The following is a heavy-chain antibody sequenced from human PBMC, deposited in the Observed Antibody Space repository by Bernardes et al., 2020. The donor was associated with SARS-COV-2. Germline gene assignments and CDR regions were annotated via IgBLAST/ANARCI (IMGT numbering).Heavy chain of an antibody. V-gene: IGHV3-21*06. CDR3: AREPEYTIELWGMDV. D-gene: IGHD2-2*02. CDR2: ISSSSIFI. Sequence: GGSLRLSCEASGFTFSSYGMHWVRQAPGKGLEWVSSISSSSIFINYADSVTDRFTISRDNAKNSLYLQVNSLRAEDTAVYYCAREPEYTIELWGMDVWGQGTTVTVSS. CDR1: GFTFSSYG. J-gene: IGHJ6*02.